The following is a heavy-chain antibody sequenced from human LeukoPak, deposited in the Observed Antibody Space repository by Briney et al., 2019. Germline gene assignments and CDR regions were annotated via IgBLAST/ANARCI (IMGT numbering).Heavy chain of an antibody. CDR3: ARGVTPNFDY. CDR2: ISSSSSYI. J-gene: IGHJ4*02. CDR1: GFTFSSYS. Sequence: PGGSLRLSCAASGFTFSSYSMNWVRQAPGKGLEWVSSISSSSSYIYYADSVKGRFSISRDNAKNSLYLQMNSLRAEDTAVYYCARGVTPNFDYWGQGTLVTVSS. V-gene: IGHV3-21*01. D-gene: IGHD5-18*01.